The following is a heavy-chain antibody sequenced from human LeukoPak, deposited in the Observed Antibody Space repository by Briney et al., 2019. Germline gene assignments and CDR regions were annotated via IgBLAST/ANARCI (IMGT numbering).Heavy chain of an antibody. CDR2: ISSDSGFT. Sequence: ASVKVSCKASGYTFTGYYMNWVRQAPGQGLEWMGWISSDSGFTKYAQKFQGRDTMTRDTSITTVYMDLTRLTSDDTAVYYCARNFDMKGFDPWGQGTLVTVSS. D-gene: IGHD3-9*01. CDR1: GYTFTGYY. CDR3: ARNFDMKGFDP. J-gene: IGHJ5*02. V-gene: IGHV1-2*02.